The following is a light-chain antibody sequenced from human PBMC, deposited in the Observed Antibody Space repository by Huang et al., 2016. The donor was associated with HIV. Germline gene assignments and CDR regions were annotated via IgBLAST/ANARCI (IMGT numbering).Light chain of an antibody. CDR2: WAS. J-gene: IGKJ4*01. CDR3: QQYYTTPLT. Sequence: DIVMTQSPVSLAVSLGERTTIHCKSSQHLLYRSNNRNYLAWYQQRTGQPPKWLIYWASTRESGVPDRFSGSGSGTDFTLTISSLQAEDVAVYYCQQYYTTPLTFGGGTKVEIK. V-gene: IGKV4-1*01. CDR1: QHLLYRSNNRNY.